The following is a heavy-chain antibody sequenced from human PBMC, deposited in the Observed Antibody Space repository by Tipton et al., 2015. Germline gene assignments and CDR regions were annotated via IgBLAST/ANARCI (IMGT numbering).Heavy chain of an antibody. D-gene: IGHD2-21*02. CDR2: IDQNGNN. V-gene: IGHV4-4*02. J-gene: IGHJ4*02. CDR1: GASIRSDNW. Sequence: SLRLSCTVSGASIRSDNWWSWIRQSPGRGLEWIAEIDQNGNNNYNPSLKSRVTISVDTSKNQFSLKLTSLTAADTAVYYCASPSLPHDRGDYYFQSWGQGSLVTVSS. CDR3: ASPSLPHDRGDYYFQS.